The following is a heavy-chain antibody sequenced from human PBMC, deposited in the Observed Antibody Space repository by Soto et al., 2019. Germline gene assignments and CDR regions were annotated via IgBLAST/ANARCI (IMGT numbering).Heavy chain of an antibody. CDR3: AREGQYYYDSSGYYQEYFDY. Sequence: GESLKISCAASGFTFSSYWMSWVRQAPGKGLEWVANIKQDGSEKYYVDSVKGRFTISRDNARNSLYLQMNSLRAEDTAVYYCAREGQYYYDSSGYYQEYFDYWGQGTLVTVSS. D-gene: IGHD3-22*01. CDR1: GFTFSSYW. CDR2: IKQDGSEK. V-gene: IGHV3-7*05. J-gene: IGHJ4*02.